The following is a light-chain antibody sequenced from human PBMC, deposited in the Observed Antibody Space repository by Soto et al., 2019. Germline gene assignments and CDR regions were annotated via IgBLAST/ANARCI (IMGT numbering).Light chain of an antibody. Sequence: QSALTQPASVSGSPGQSITIPCTGTSSDVGGYNFVSWYQHHPGKAPKLMIYEVTNRPSGISNRFSGSTSGNTASLTISGLQAEDEADYYCSSYTSSSTYVFGTWTKVTVL. CDR2: EVT. CDR3: SSYTSSSTYV. CDR1: SSDVGGYNF. J-gene: IGLJ1*01. V-gene: IGLV2-14*01.